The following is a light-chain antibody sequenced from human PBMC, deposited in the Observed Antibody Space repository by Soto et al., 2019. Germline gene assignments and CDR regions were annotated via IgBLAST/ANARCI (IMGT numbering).Light chain of an antibody. CDR2: DAS. CDR1: QSVSTY. Sequence: ETVLTQSPATLSLSPGARAPLSCRASQSVSTYLAWYQQKPGQAPRLLIYDASTRATGIPARFSGSGSGTEFNLTISSLQSEDFAIYYCRHYNNWPPETFGQGTKVDIK. CDR3: RHYNNWPPET. J-gene: IGKJ1*01. V-gene: IGKV3-15*01.